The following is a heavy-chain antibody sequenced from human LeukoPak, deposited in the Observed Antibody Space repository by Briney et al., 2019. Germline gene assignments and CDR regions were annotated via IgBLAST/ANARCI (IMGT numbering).Heavy chain of an antibody. CDR3: TTDPHTGDFWSGYWSPKPNYFDY. D-gene: IGHD3-3*01. V-gene: IGHV3-15*01. J-gene: IGHJ4*02. CDR1: GFTFSNAW. CDR2: IKSKTDGGTT. Sequence: PGGSLRLSCAASGFTFSNAWMSWVRQAPGKGLEWVGRIKSKTDGGTTDYAAPVKGRFTISRDDSKNTLYLQMNSLKTEDTAVYYCTTDPHTGDFWSGYWSPKPNYFDYWGQGTLVTVSS.